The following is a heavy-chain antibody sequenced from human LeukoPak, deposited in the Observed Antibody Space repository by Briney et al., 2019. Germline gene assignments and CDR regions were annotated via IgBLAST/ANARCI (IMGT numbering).Heavy chain of an antibody. CDR2: IYPTGTT. D-gene: IGHD3-10*01. CDR3: GRQGYTASYYFVDY. V-gene: IGHV4-4*07. CDR1: GGSINSYY. Sequence: SGTLSLTCTVSGGSINSYYWGWVRQPAGKGLERIGRIYPTGTTNYSPSFKGRLTMSLDTSKNQFSLKLRSVTAADTAVYYCGRQGYTASYYFVDYWSQGTLVTVSS. J-gene: IGHJ4*02.